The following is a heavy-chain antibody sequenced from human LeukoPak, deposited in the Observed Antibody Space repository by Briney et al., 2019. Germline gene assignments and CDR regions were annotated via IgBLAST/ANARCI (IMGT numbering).Heavy chain of an antibody. V-gene: IGHV3-33*01. Sequence: GGSLRLSCTASGFSIKDFGLHWVRQAPGKGLEWVAVISFDGARKYYSDAVQGRFDIFRDNSRNIIDLQMNSLRPNDTAKYYCVRGGRKDGYGDSFGVWGQGTLVTVAS. D-gene: IGHD2-15*01. CDR3: VRGGRKDGYGDSFGV. CDR2: ISFDGARK. J-gene: IGHJ3*01. CDR1: GFSIKDFG.